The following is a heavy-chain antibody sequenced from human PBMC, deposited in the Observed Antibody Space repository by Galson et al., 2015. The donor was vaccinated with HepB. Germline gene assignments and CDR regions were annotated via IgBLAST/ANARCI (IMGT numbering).Heavy chain of an antibody. CDR1: GLMFSDHD. D-gene: IGHD3-22*01. Sequence: SLRLYCAASGLMFSDHDMDWVRQAPGKGLEWVGRTGNRAKSYSTEYVASVKGRFTISRDDSKKLVYLQMNSLKMEDTAVYYCARRRYYDTSGYYSYGFDIWGQGTMVTVSS. CDR3: ARRRYYDTSGYYSYGFDI. V-gene: IGHV3-72*01. CDR2: TGNRAKSYST. J-gene: IGHJ3*02.